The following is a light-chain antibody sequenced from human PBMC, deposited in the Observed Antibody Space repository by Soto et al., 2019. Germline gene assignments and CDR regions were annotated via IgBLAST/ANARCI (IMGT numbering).Light chain of an antibody. CDR1: QSLGSD. Sequence: EIVMTQSRGTLSLSPGDTATLSCRASQSLGSDLALYQQKPGKAPRLLIFGASDRPTGIPARTSGSGSGTEFTLNISSLRSEDFAVYYCQQLTDWPPQWTCGQGTKVDIK. CDR2: GAS. V-gene: IGKV3-15*01. J-gene: IGKJ1*01. CDR3: QQLTDWPPQWT.